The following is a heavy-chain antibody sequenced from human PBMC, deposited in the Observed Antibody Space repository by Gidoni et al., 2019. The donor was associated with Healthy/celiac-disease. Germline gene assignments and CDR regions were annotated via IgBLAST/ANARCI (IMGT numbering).Heavy chain of an antibody. V-gene: IGHV3-48*03. J-gene: IGHJ4*02. CDR3: ARDVLRYFDWLTYFDY. CDR1: GFTFSSYE. Sequence: EVQLVESGGGLVQPGGSLRLSCAASGFTFSSYEMNWVRQAPGKGLEWVSYISSSGSTIYYADSVKGRFTISRDNAKNSLYLQMNSLRAEDTAVYYCARDVLRYFDWLTYFDYWGQGTLVTVSS. D-gene: IGHD3-9*01. CDR2: ISSSGSTI.